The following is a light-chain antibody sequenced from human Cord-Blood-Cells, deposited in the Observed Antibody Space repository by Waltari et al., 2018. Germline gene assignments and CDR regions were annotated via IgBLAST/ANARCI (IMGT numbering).Light chain of an antibody. CDR3: NSRDSSGNHVV. J-gene: IGLJ2*01. Sequence: SSELTQDPAVSVALGQTVTITCQGDSLRSYYESWYQQKPGQAPVLVIYGKNNRPSGIPDRFSGSSSGNTASLTITGAQAEDEADYYCNSRDSSGNHVVFGGGTKLTVL. CDR1: SLRSYY. V-gene: IGLV3-19*01. CDR2: GKN.